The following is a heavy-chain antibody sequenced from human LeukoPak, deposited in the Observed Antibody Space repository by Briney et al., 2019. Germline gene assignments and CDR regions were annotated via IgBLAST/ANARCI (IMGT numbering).Heavy chain of an antibody. D-gene: IGHD3-22*01. CDR3: ARNYESSGSNGAFDI. CDR2: IYSGGST. J-gene: IGHJ3*02. Sequence: GGSLRLSCAASGFTVSTNYMSWVRQAPGKGLEWVSVIYSGGSTHYAESVKGRFTISRDNSKNTVYLQMNSVRAEDTAVYYCARNYESSGSNGAFDIWGQGTMVTVSS. V-gene: IGHV3-53*01. CDR1: GFTVSTNY.